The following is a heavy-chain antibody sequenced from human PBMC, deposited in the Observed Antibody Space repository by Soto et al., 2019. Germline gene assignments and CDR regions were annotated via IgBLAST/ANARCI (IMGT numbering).Heavy chain of an antibody. D-gene: IGHD3-22*01. Sequence: QVQLQESGPGLVKPSQTLSLTCTVSGGSISSGDYYWSWIRQPPGKGLEWIGYIYYSGSTCYNPSLKSRVTISVDTSKNQFSLKLSSVTAADTAVYYCARDLRYYYDSSGQGDAFDIWGQGTMVTVSS. CDR3: ARDLRYYYDSSGQGDAFDI. J-gene: IGHJ3*02. V-gene: IGHV4-30-4*01. CDR2: IYYSGST. CDR1: GGSISSGDYY.